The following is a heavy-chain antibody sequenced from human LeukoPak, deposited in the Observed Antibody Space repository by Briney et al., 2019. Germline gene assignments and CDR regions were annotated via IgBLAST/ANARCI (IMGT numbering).Heavy chain of an antibody. CDR2: ISSSSSYI. D-gene: IGHD5-18*01. Sequence: GGSLRLSCAASGFTFSSYSMNWVRQAPGKGLEGVSSISSSSSYIYYADSVKGRFTISRDNAKNSLYLQMNSLRAEDTAVYYCARDDVDTAMVNAFDIWGQGTMVTVSS. CDR3: ARDDVDTAMVNAFDI. V-gene: IGHV3-21*01. J-gene: IGHJ3*02. CDR1: GFTFSSYS.